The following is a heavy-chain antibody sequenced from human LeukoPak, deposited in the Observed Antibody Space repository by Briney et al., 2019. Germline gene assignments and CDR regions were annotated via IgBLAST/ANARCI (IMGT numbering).Heavy chain of an antibody. CDR1: GGSFSGYY. CDR2: INHSGST. V-gene: IGHV4-34*01. D-gene: IGHD3-10*01. CDR3: AIGRGHLGPSFDY. Sequence: SETLSLTCAVYGGSFSGYYWSWIRQPPGKGLEWIGEINHSGSTNYNPSLKSRVTISVDTSKNQFSLKLSSVTAADTAVYYCAIGRGHLGPSFDYWGQGTLVTVSS. J-gene: IGHJ4*02.